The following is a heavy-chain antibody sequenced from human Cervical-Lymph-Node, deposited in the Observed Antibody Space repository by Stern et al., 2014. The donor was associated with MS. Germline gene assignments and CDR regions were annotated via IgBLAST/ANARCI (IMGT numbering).Heavy chain of an antibody. Sequence: EVQLVESGGGLVQPGGSLRLSCAASGFTFSSYAMSWVRQPPGKGLEWVSTISGSGGSTYYADSVKGRFTISRDNSKNTLYLQMNSLRAEDTAVYYCAKDQPYCSGGSCYPRYYGMDVWGQGTTVTVSS. V-gene: IGHV3-23*04. J-gene: IGHJ6*02. CDR1: GFTFSSYA. CDR2: ISGSGGST. D-gene: IGHD2-15*01. CDR3: AKDQPYCSGGSCYPRYYGMDV.